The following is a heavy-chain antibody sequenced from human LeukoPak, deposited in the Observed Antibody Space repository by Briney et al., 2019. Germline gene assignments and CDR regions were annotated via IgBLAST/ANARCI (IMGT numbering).Heavy chain of an antibody. CDR1: GYTFTSYA. Sequence: ASVKVSCKASGYTFTSYAITWVRQAPGQGLEWMGWISSYNGNTNYAQKLQGRVTMTTETSTSTAYMELRSLRSDDTAVYYCARVTLSEIVVFDIWGQGAMVTVSS. D-gene: IGHD2-15*01. J-gene: IGHJ3*02. CDR3: ARVTLSEIVVFDI. CDR2: ISSYNGNT. V-gene: IGHV1-18*01.